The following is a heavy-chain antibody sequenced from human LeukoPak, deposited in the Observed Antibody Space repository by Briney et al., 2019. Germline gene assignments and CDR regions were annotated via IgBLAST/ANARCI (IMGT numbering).Heavy chain of an antibody. Sequence: PSETLSLTCTVSGGSISSGGYYWSWIRQPPGKGLEWIGYIYHSGSTYYNPSLKSRVTISVDRSKNQFSLKLSSVTAADTAVYYCASGSRGIAAAGALGYWGQGTLVTVSS. J-gene: IGHJ4*02. CDR3: ASGSRGIAAAGALGY. CDR1: GGSISSGGYY. CDR2: IYHSGST. V-gene: IGHV4-30-2*01. D-gene: IGHD6-13*01.